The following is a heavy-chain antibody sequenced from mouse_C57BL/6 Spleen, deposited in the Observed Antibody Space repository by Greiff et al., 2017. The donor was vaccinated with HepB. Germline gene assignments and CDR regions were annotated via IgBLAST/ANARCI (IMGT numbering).Heavy chain of an antibody. CDR1: GFNIKDYY. V-gene: IGHV14-1*01. CDR3: TTSITTAVDYAMDY. Sequence: VQLKQSGAELVRPGASVKLSCTASGFNIKDYYMHWVKQRPEQGLEWIGRIDPEDGDTEYAPKFQGKATMTADTSSNTAYLQLSSLTSEDTAVYYCTTSITTAVDYAMDYWGQGTSVTVSS. CDR2: IDPEDGDT. D-gene: IGHD1-1*01. J-gene: IGHJ4*01.